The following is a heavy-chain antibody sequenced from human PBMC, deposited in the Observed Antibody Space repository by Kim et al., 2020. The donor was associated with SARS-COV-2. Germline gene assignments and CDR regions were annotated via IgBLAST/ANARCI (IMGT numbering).Heavy chain of an antibody. CDR3: ARGDGYREPPGPY. V-gene: IGHV3-33*01. CDR1: GFTFSSFG. Sequence: GGSLRLSCAASGFTFSSFGMHWVRQAPGKGLEWVAVIWYDGSNKYYADSVKGRFTISRDNSKNTLYLQMNSLRAEDTAVYYCARGDGYREPPGPYWGQGTLVTVSS. D-gene: IGHD5-12*01. J-gene: IGHJ4*02. CDR2: IWYDGSNK.